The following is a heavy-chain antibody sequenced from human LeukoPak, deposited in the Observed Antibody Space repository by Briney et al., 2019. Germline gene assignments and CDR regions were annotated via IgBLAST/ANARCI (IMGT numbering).Heavy chain of an antibody. J-gene: IGHJ4*02. Sequence: GGSLRLSCAASGFTFRSYWMSWVRQAPGKGLEWVANIKEDGSEKYYVDSVKGRFTISRDSAKNSLYLQMDSLRVEDTAVYYCARDHNYGSDYWGQGTLVTVSS. CDR3: ARDHNYGSDY. V-gene: IGHV3-7*03. D-gene: IGHD5-18*01. CDR2: IKEDGSEK. CDR1: GFTFRSYW.